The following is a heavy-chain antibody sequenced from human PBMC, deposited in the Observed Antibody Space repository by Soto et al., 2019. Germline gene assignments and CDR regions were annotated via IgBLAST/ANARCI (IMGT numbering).Heavy chain of an antibody. CDR3: AKTPITMVRGDLDY. Sequence: GGSLRLSCAASGFTFSSYAMSWVRQAPGKGLEWVSAISGSGGSTYYADSVKGRFTISRDNSKNTLYLQMNSLRAEDTGVYYCAKTPITMVRGDLDYWGQGTLVTVSS. J-gene: IGHJ4*02. V-gene: IGHV3-23*01. CDR2: ISGSGGST. CDR1: GFTFSSYA. D-gene: IGHD3-10*01.